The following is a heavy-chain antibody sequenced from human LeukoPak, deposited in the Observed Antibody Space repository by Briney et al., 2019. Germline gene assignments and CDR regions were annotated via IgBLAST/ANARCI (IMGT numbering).Heavy chain of an antibody. D-gene: IGHD5-18*01. V-gene: IGHV4-59*01. CDR1: GGSISSCY. J-gene: IGHJ4*02. CDR3: ARDSGYSYGYEDYFDY. Sequence: PSETLSLTCTVSGGSISSCYWSWIRQPPGKGLEWIGYIYYSGSTNYNPSLKSRVTISVDTSKNQFSLKLSSVTAADTAVYYCARDSGYSYGYEDYFDYWGQGTLVTVSS. CDR2: IYYSGST.